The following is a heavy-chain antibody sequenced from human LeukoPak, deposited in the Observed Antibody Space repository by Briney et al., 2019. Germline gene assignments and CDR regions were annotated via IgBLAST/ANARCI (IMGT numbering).Heavy chain of an antibody. CDR2: IYYSGST. D-gene: IGHD3-10*01. Sequence: SETLSLTCTVSGGSISSYYWSWIRQPPWKGLEWIGYIYYSGSTNYNPSLKSRVTISVDTSKNQFSLKLSSVTAADTAVYYCARGAANYYGSGSYPLDYWGQGTLVTVSS. V-gene: IGHV4-59*01. CDR1: GGSISSYY. CDR3: ARGAANYYGSGSYPLDY. J-gene: IGHJ4*02.